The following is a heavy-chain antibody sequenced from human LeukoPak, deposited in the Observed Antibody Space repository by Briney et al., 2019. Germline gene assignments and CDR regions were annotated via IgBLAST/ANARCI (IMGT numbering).Heavy chain of an antibody. CDR1: GFTFSSYA. J-gene: IGHJ3*02. V-gene: IGHV3-30*04. D-gene: IGHD3-16*01. Sequence: PGGSLRLSCAASGFTFSSYAMHWVRQAPGKGLEWVAVISYDGSNKYYADSVKGRFTISRDNSKNTLYLQMNSLRAEDTAVYYCARGRWGYAFDIWGQGTMVTVSS. CDR2: ISYDGSNK. CDR3: ARGRWGYAFDI.